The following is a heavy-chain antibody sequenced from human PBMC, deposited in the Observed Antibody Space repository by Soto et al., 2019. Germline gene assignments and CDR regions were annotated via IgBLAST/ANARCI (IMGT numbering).Heavy chain of an antibody. Sequence: GGSLRLSCAASGFTFSSYAMHWVRQAPGKGLEWVAVISYDGSNKYYADSVKGRFTISRDNSKNTLYLQMNSLRAEDTAVYYCARDEHPGIAVAGSRYDYWGQGTLVTVSS. V-gene: IGHV3-30-3*01. CDR3: ARDEHPGIAVAGSRYDY. CDR1: GFTFSSYA. J-gene: IGHJ4*02. D-gene: IGHD6-19*01. CDR2: ISYDGSNK.